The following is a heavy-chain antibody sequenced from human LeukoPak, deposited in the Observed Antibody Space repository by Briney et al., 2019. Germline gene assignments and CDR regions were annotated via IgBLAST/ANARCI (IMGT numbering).Heavy chain of an antibody. V-gene: IGHV5-51*01. CDR3: ARRVVNNKNWYFDL. Sequence: ESLKISCKGSGYSFTRNWIGWVRQMPGKGLEWMAIIYPGDSGSRYSPSFQGQVTISADKSINTAYLQWSSLKASDTAMYYCARRVVNNKNWYFDLWGRGTLVTVSS. CDR2: IYPGDSGS. J-gene: IGHJ2*01. D-gene: IGHD4-23*01. CDR1: GYSFTRNW.